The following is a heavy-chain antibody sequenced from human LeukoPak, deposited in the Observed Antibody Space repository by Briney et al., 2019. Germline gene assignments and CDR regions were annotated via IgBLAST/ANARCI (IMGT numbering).Heavy chain of an antibody. Sequence: SVKVSCKASGGTFSSYTISWVRQSPGQGLEWMGRIIPILGIANYAQKFQGRVTITADKSTSTAYMELSSLRSEDTAVYYCATMAEGEDDYGDYLFDYWGQGTLVTVSS. CDR3: ATMAEGEDDYGDYLFDY. V-gene: IGHV1-69*02. CDR2: IIPILGIA. D-gene: IGHD4-17*01. CDR1: GGTFSSYT. J-gene: IGHJ4*02.